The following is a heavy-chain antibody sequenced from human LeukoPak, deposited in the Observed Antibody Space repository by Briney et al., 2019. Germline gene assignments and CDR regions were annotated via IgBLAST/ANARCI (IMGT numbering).Heavy chain of an antibody. D-gene: IGHD4-17*01. V-gene: IGHV3-23*01. CDR3: ARDSPTLYGDKRGRYY. Sequence: GGSLRLSCAASGFTFSSYAMNWVRQAPGKGLEWVSAISGTGGSTYYADSVKGRFTISRDNSKNTLYLQMNSLRAEDTAVYYCARDSPTLYGDKRGRYYWGQGTLVTVSS. CDR2: ISGTGGST. CDR1: GFTFSSYA. J-gene: IGHJ4*02.